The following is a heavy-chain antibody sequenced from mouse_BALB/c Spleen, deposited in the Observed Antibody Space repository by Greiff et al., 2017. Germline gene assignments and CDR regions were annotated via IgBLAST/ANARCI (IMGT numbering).Heavy chain of an antibody. D-gene: IGHD2-10*02. V-gene: IGHV1-4*02. CDR1: GYTFTSYT. CDR2: INPSSGYT. J-gene: IGHJ4*01. Sequence: VQLQQSAAELARPGASVKMSCKASGYTFTSYTMHWVKQRPGQGLEWIGYINPSSGYTEYNQKVKDKTTLTADKSSSTAYMQLSSLTSEDSAVYYCASPYGNYVGYAMDDWGQGTSVTVAS. CDR3: ASPYGNYVGYAMDD.